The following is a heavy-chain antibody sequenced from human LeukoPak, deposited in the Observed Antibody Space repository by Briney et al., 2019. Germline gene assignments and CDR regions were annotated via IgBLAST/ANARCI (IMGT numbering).Heavy chain of an antibody. CDR1: GFTFSSYW. D-gene: IGHD2-15*01. CDR3: AREKATKDYSFDY. Sequence: GGSLRLSCAAFGFTFSSYWMSWVRQAPGKGLEWVANIKQDGSEKYYVDSEKGRFTISRDNAKNSLYLQMNSLRAEDTAVYYCAREKATKDYSFDYWGQGTLVTVSS. CDR2: IKQDGSEK. J-gene: IGHJ4*02. V-gene: IGHV3-7*01.